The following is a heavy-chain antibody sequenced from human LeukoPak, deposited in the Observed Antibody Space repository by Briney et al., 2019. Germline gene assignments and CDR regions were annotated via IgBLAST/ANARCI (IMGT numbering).Heavy chain of an antibody. CDR1: GITFSSYW. Sequence: GGSLRLSCAASGITFSSYWMHWVRQAPGKGLVWVSRINSDGSSTDFADSVKGRFTIFRDNAKNTLYLQMNSLRVEDTAVYYCARDRGRYKWNYGPTDVFDIWGQGTMVTVSS. CDR2: INSDGSST. CDR3: ARDRGRYKWNYGPTDVFDI. J-gene: IGHJ3*02. D-gene: IGHD1-7*01. V-gene: IGHV3-74*01.